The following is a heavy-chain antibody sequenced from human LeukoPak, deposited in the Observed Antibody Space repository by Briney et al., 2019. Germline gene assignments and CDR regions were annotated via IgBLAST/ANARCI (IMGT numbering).Heavy chain of an antibody. CDR1: GGPISSGSYY. CDR2: IYYSGST. J-gene: IGHJ5*02. V-gene: IGHV4-31*03. Sequence: SQTLSLTCTVSGGPISSGSYYWSWIRQHPGKGLEWIGYIYYSGSTYYSPSLKSRVTISVDTSKNQFSLKLSSVTAADTAVYYCARGSIVARQMWFDPWGQGTLVTVSS. D-gene: IGHD6-6*01. CDR3: ARGSIVARQMWFDP.